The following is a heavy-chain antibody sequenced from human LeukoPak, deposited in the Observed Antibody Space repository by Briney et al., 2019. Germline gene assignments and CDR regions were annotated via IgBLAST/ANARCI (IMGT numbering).Heavy chain of an antibody. D-gene: IGHD5-12*01. J-gene: IGHJ3*02. CDR2: INPNSGGT. Sequence: ASVMVCCTAPGYTFTGYYMHWVRQAPGQGLEWMGWINPNSGGTNYAQKFQGRVTMTRDTSISTAYMELSRLRSDDTAVYYCASGSIYDYYAFDIWGQGRMVTVSS. CDR1: GYTFTGYY. V-gene: IGHV1-2*02. CDR3: ASGSIYDYYAFDI.